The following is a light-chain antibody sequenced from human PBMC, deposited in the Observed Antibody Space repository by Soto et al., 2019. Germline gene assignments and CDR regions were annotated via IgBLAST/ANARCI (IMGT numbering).Light chain of an antibody. CDR3: AAWDDSLNGLYV. V-gene: IGLV1-44*01. CDR2: SNN. Sequence: QSVLTQPPSASGTPGQRFTISCSGSSSNIGSNTVNWYQQLPGTAPKLLNYSNNQRPSGVPDRFSGSKSGTSASLAISGLQYEDEADYYCAAWDDSLNGLYVFGTGTKVTVL. CDR1: SSNIGSNT. J-gene: IGLJ1*01.